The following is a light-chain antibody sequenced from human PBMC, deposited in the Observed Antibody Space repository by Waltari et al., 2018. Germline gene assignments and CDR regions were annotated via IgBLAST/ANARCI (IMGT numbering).Light chain of an antibody. CDR1: SSYIGSAP. CDR3: AAWDDSLTGVV. CDR2: MNL. J-gene: IGLJ3*02. Sequence: QSVLTQPPSASGTPRQTVTISCSRSSSYIGSAPIYWFQQLPGTAPKLLIHMNLQRPAGVPDRFSGSRSGASASLAISGLQSEDEAEYYCAAWDDSLTGVVFGGGTKLTVL. V-gene: IGLV1-44*01.